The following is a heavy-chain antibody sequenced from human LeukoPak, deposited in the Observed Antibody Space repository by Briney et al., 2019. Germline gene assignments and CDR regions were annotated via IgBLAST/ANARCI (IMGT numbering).Heavy chain of an antibody. J-gene: IGHJ4*02. V-gene: IGHV3-23*01. CDR1: GFTFSSYE. D-gene: IGHD2/OR15-2a*01. CDR2: ISGSGGST. Sequence: GGSLRLSCAASGFTFSSYEMNWVRQAPGKGLEWVSAISGSGGSTYYADSVKGRFTISRDNSKNTLYLQMNSLRAEDTAVYYCAKSPLFYHLYFDYWGQGTLVTVSS. CDR3: AKSPLFYHLYFDY.